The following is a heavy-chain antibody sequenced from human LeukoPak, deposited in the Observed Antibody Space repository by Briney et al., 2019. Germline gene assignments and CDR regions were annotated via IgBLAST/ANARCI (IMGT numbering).Heavy chain of an antibody. V-gene: IGHV3-33*06. J-gene: IGHJ4*02. D-gene: IGHD6-19*01. CDR3: AKIWGSSGWYEYSFDY. CDR1: GFTFSNYG. CDR2: IWYDGSNK. Sequence: PMGSLRVSCAASGFTFSNYGMHWVRQAPGKGLEWVALIWYDGSNKYYADSVKGRFTISRDNSKNTLYLQMNSLRAEDTAVYYCAKIWGSSGWYEYSFDYWGQGTMGPVSS.